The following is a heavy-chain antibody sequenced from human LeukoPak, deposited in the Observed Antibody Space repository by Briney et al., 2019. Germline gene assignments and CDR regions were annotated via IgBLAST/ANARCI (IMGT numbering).Heavy chain of an antibody. CDR1: RFTFSAYA. CDR2: ISARSDYI. V-gene: IGHV3-21*04. Sequence: PGGSLRLSCAASRFTFSAYAMNWFRQAPGRGLDWVSSISARSDYIYYADSVKGRFTISRDNAKNSLSLQMDSLRAADTAVYYCARERAFIYGMDVWGQGTTVTVSS. J-gene: IGHJ6*02. CDR3: ARERAFIYGMDV. D-gene: IGHD3-16*01.